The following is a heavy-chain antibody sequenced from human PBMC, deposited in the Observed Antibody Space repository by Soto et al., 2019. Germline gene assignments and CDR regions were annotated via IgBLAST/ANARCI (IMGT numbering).Heavy chain of an antibody. Sequence: EVQLVESGGGLIQPGGSLRLSCAVSGFTVSNNYMSWVRQAPGKGLEGVSVIYSGGYTAYGDSVKGRFTISRDNSKNTPPLQTKGRRAGAGAGFSGAPLRGGGGYWGQGTLVTVSS. CDR2: IYSGGYT. J-gene: IGHJ4*02. CDR3: APLRGGGGY. V-gene: IGHV3-53*01. D-gene: IGHD3-10*01. CDR1: GFTVSNNY.